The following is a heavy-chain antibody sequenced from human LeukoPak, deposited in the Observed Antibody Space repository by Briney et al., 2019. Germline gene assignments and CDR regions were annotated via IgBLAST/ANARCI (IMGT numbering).Heavy chain of an antibody. CDR2: IYFSGST. V-gene: IGHV4-59*01. D-gene: IGHD3-9*01. J-gene: IGHJ4*02. CDR3: PYSFDTNFDY. Sequence: SETLTLSCTVSGGSFSSYYRSWIRQPPGKGLEWIGYIYFSGSTSYNPSLKSRVTISVYRSKKQFSLKLSSVAAADTAVYYCPYSFDTNFDYWGQGTLVTVSS. CDR1: GGSFSSYY.